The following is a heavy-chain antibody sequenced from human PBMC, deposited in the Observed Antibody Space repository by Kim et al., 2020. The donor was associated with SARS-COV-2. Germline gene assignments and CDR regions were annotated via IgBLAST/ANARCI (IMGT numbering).Heavy chain of an antibody. D-gene: IGHD1-1*01. J-gene: IGHJ4*02. CDR3: ASQASNNWAQYYFDY. V-gene: IGHV3-7*03. Sequence: DTVKGRFTISRDNAKNSLYLQMNSLGAEDTAVYYCASQASNNWAQYYFDYWGQGTLVTVSS.